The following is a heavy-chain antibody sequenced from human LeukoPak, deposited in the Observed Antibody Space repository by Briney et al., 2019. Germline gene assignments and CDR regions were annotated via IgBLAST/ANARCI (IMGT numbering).Heavy chain of an antibody. V-gene: IGHV3-30*18. CDR1: GFTFSSYG. Sequence: GGSLRLSCAASGFTFSSYGMHWVRQAPGKGLEWVAVISYDGSNKYYADSVKGRFTISRDNSKNTLYLQMNSPRAEDTAVYYCAKGSWTVDYWGQGTLVTVSS. CDR2: ISYDGSNK. CDR3: AKGSWTVDY. D-gene: IGHD3-10*01. J-gene: IGHJ4*02.